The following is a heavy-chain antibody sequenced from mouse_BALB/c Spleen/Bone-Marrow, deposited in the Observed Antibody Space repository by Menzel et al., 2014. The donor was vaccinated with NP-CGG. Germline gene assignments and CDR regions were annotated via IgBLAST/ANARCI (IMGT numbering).Heavy chain of an antibody. D-gene: IGHD1-1*01. V-gene: IGHV2-9*02. CDR3: ARSPTSSWAMDY. Sequence: VKLMESGPGLVAPSQSLSITCTVSGFSLTSYGVYWVRQPPGKGLEWLGVIGAGGSTNYNSALMSRLSISKDNSKSQVFLKMHSLQTDDTAMYYCARSPTSSWAMDYWGQGTSVTGSS. J-gene: IGHJ4*01. CDR2: IGAGGST. CDR1: GFSLTSYG.